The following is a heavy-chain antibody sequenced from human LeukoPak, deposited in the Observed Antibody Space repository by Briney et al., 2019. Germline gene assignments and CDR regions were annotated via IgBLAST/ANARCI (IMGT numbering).Heavy chain of an antibody. CDR3: ARDDFIYYGSGSYTMYYYYYMDV. J-gene: IGHJ6*03. Sequence: NPGGSLRLSCAASGFTFSDYYMSWIRQAPGKGLEWVSYISSSGSTIYYADSVKGRFTISRGNAKNSLYLQMNSLRAEDTAVYYCARDDFIYYGSGSYTMYYYYYMDVWGKGTTVTVSS. V-gene: IGHV3-11*04. D-gene: IGHD3-10*01. CDR2: ISSSGSTI. CDR1: GFTFSDYY.